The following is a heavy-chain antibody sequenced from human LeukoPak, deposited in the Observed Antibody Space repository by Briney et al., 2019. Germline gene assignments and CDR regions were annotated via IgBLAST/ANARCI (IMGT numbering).Heavy chain of an antibody. J-gene: IGHJ5*02. Sequence: GGSLRLSCAASGFTFSSYEMNWVRQAPGKGLEWVSYISSSGSTIYYADSVKGRFTISRDNAKNSLYLQMNSLRAEDTAVYYCARAHYYGSGSPFDPWGQGTLVIVSS. CDR3: ARAHYYGSGSPFDP. D-gene: IGHD3-10*01. V-gene: IGHV3-48*03. CDR1: GFTFSSYE. CDR2: ISSSGSTI.